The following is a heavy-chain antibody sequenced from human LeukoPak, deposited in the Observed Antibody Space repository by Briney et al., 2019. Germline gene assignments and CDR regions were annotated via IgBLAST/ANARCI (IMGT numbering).Heavy chain of an antibody. J-gene: IGHJ1*01. Sequence: SETLSLTCTVSGGSISSYYWSWIRQHPGKGLEWIGYIYYSGSTYYNPSLTSRVTISVDTSKNQFSLKLSSVTAADTAVYYCARGAYSYDSSGYYPEYFQHWGQGTLVTVSS. CDR2: IYYSGST. CDR3: ARGAYSYDSSGYYPEYFQH. CDR1: GGSISSYY. V-gene: IGHV4-59*06. D-gene: IGHD3-22*01.